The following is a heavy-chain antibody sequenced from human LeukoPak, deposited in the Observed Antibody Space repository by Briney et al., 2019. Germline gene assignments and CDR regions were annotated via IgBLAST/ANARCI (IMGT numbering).Heavy chain of an antibody. CDR1: GYTFTGYY. CDR3: ARGSFYYGSGSFDY. J-gene: IGHJ4*02. V-gene: IGHV1-2*02. Sequence: GASVKVSCKACGYTFTGYYMHWVRQAPGQGLEWMGWINPNSGGTNYAQKFQGRVTMTRDTSISTAYMELSRLRSDDTAVYYCARGSFYYGSGSFDYWGQGTLVTVSS. CDR2: INPNSGGT. D-gene: IGHD3-10*01.